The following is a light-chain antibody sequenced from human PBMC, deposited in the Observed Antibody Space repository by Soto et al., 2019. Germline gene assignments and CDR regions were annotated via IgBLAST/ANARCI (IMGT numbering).Light chain of an antibody. Sequence: QSVLTQPASGSGSPGQSISVSCTGTSGDVGSYDLVSWYQQHPGKAPKLIIHEANKRPSGVSNRFSGSKSGNTASLTIRGLQAEVEADYYCCSYAGSGTYVFGTGTKVTV. CDR3: CSYAGSGTYV. CDR1: SGDVGSYDL. CDR2: EAN. J-gene: IGLJ1*01. V-gene: IGLV2-23*01.